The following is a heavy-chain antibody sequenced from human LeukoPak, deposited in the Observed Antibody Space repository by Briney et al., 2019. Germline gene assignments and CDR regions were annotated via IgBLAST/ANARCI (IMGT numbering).Heavy chain of an antibody. D-gene: IGHD3-3*01. Sequence: PSQTLSLTCTVSGGSISSGSYYWRWIRQPAGKGLEWIARIYTSGSTNYNPSLKSRVTISVDTSKNQFSLKLSSVTAADTAVYYCARSSTINYDFWSGPYRSNWFDLWGQGTLVTVSS. CDR3: ARSSTINYDFWSGPYRSNWFDL. V-gene: IGHV4-61*02. CDR2: IYTSGST. J-gene: IGHJ5*02. CDR1: GGSISSGSYY.